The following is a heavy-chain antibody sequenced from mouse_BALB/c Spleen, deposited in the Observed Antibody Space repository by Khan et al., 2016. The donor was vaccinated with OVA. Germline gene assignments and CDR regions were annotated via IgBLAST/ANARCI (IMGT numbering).Heavy chain of an antibody. Sequence: QVRLQQSGAEMVRPGTSVKVSCKASGYAFTDYLIEWLKQRPGQGLEWIGMINPGSGDIIYNEKFKDKATLTTDKSSSTAYMRLTSLTSAASAGYFCSRPGYCFGAYWGPGTLVTVS. V-gene: IGHV1-54*03. CDR2: INPGSGDI. CDR1: GYAFTDYL. CDR3: SRPGYCFGAY. J-gene: IGHJ3*01. D-gene: IGHD3-2*02.